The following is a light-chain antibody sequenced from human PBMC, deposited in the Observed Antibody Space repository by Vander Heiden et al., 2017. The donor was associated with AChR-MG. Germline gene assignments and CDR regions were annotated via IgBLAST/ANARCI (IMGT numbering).Light chain of an antibody. Sequence: QSVLTQPPSLSGAPGQRVTISCTGSNSNIGAGYDVHWYQQRPGTAPKLLIYGDSNRPSGGPDRFSGSRSGASASLAISGLQPEDEGDYYCQSYDSSLRVFGTGTKVTVL. J-gene: IGLJ1*01. CDR1: NSNIGAGYD. V-gene: IGLV1-40*01. CDR2: GDS. CDR3: QSYDSSLRV.